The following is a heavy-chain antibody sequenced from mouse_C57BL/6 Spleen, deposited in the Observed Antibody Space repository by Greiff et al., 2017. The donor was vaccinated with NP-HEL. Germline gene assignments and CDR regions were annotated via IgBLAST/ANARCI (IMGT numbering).Heavy chain of an antibody. CDR1: GYTFTSYW. CDR2: IDPSDSST. D-gene: IGHD2-2*01. V-gene: IGHV1-69*01. J-gene: IGHJ4*01. Sequence: QVQLQQPGAELVMPGASVKLSCKASGYTFTSYWMHWVKQRPGQGLEWIGEIDPSDSSTNYNQKFKGKSTLTVDKSSSTAYMQLISLTSEDSAVYYCARGYYGYDYYAMGYWGQGTSVTVSS. CDR3: ARGYYGYDYYAMGY.